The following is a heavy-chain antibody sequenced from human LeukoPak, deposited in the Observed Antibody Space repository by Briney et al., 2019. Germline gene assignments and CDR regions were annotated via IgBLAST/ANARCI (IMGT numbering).Heavy chain of an antibody. V-gene: IGHV4-34*01. J-gene: IGHJ4*02. CDR1: GGSLSGYY. Sequence: SETLSLTCAVYGGSLSGYYWSWIRQPPGKGLEWIGEINHSGSTNYNPSLKSRVTISVDTSKNQFSLKLSSVTAADTAVYYCARGSRRITIFGVVMGYFDYWGQGTLVTVSS. D-gene: IGHD3-3*01. CDR2: INHSGST. CDR3: ARGSRRITIFGVVMGYFDY.